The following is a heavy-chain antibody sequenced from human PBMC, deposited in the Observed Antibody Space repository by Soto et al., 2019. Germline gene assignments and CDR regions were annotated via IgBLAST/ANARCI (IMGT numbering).Heavy chain of an antibody. CDR3: ASLNYDYGRKYFDS. CDR1: AGSISSRNW. CDR2: IHHSGST. D-gene: IGHD4-17*01. Sequence: PSETLSLTCTVSAGSISSRNWWTWVRQSPGKGLQWIGEIHHSGSTNYNPSLTTRVTISVDNSKNQFSLRLSSVTAADTAVYFCASLNYDYGRKYFDSWGHGTLVTVSS. J-gene: IGHJ4*01. V-gene: IGHV4-4*02.